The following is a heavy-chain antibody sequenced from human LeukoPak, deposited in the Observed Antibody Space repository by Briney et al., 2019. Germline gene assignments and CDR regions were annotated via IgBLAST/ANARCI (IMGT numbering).Heavy chain of an antibody. V-gene: IGHV3-30*02. CDR2: MRYDGSNK. CDR1: GFTFSSYC. J-gene: IGHJ4*02. D-gene: IGHD5-12*01. Sequence: GGSLRLSCAASGFTFSSYCMHWVRQAPHKGLEWVAFMRYDGSNKDFADSVKGRFTISRDNSKNTLYLQMNSLRTDDTAVYYCAKATHSGYARGPNGDYWGQGTLVIASS. CDR3: AKATHSGYARGPNGDY.